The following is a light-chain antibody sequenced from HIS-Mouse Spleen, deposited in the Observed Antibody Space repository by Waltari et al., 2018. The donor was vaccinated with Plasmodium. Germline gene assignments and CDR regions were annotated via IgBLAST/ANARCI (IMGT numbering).Light chain of an antibody. CDR2: EDS. CDR3: YSTDSSGNHRV. Sequence: SYELTQPPSVSVSPGQTARITCSGDALPKKYAYWYPQKSGQAPVLGLYEDSKRPSGIPGRFAGSSSGTMATLTISGAQVEDEADYYCYSTDSSGNHRVFGGGTKLTVL. V-gene: IGLV3-10*01. CDR1: ALPKKY. J-gene: IGLJ3*02.